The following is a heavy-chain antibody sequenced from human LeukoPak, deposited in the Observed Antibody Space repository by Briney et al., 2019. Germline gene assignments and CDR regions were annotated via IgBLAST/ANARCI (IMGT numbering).Heavy chain of an antibody. CDR1: GYIFTDYY. Sequence: GASVKVSCKASGYIFTDYYMHWVRQAPGQELGWMGRINPNSGGTNYAQKFQGRVTMTRDTSISTAYMELSRLRSDDTAVYYCARGTSLGSSSSPDFDYWGQGTLVTVSS. CDR2: INPNSGGT. V-gene: IGHV1-2*06. D-gene: IGHD6-6*01. J-gene: IGHJ4*02. CDR3: ARGTSLGSSSSPDFDY.